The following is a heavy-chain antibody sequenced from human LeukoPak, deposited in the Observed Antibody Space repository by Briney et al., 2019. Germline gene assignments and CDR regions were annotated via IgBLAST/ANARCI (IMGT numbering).Heavy chain of an antibody. Sequence: SVKVSCKASGGTFSSYAISWVRQAPGQGLEWMGGIIPIFGTANYAQKFQGRVTITADESTSTAYMELRSLRSDDTAVYYCARADERYYDFWSGWAHYGMDVWGQGTTVTVSS. D-gene: IGHD3-3*01. V-gene: IGHV1-69*13. CDR1: GGTFSSYA. J-gene: IGHJ6*02. CDR3: ARADERYYDFWSGWAHYGMDV. CDR2: IIPIFGTA.